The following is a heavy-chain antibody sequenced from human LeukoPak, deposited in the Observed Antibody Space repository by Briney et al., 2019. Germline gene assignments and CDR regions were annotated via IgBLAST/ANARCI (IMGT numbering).Heavy chain of an antibody. D-gene: IGHD6-19*01. CDR1: GFTFDDYA. V-gene: IGHV3-9*01. J-gene: IGHJ4*02. CDR3: AKGASGWPEYYLDY. Sequence: GGSLRLSCAASGFTFDDYAMHWVRQAPGKGLEWVSGISWNSGSIGYADSVKGRFTISRDNAKNSLYLQMNSLRAEDTALYYCAKGASGWPEYYLDYWGQGTLVTVSS. CDR2: ISWNSGSI.